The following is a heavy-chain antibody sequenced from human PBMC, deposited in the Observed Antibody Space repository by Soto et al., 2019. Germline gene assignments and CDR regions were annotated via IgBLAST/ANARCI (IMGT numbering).Heavy chain of an antibody. CDR3: ARGYCTATICDPWFDP. V-gene: IGHV1-18*04. Sequence: ASVKVSCKASGYTFTSYGISWVRQAPGQGLEWMGWISAYNGNTNYAQKLQGRVTMTTDTSTSTAYMELRSLRSDDTAVYYCARGYCTATICDPWFDPWGQGTLVTVSS. CDR2: ISAYNGNT. CDR1: GYTFTSYG. D-gene: IGHD2-8*02. J-gene: IGHJ5*02.